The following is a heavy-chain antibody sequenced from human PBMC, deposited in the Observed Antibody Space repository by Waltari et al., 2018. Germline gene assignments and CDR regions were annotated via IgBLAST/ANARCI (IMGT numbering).Heavy chain of an antibody. V-gene: IGHV3-43*01. CDR1: GFTFDDYT. J-gene: IGHJ6*02. D-gene: IGHD3-10*01. CDR3: AKDQYGSRGSYYYGMDV. Sequence: EVQLVESGGVVVQPGGSLRLSCAASGFTFDDYTMHWVRQAPGKGLEWVSLISWDGGSTYYADSVKGRFTISRDNSKNSLYLQMNSLRTEDTALYYCAKDQYGSRGSYYYGMDVWGQGTTVTVSS. CDR2: ISWDGGST.